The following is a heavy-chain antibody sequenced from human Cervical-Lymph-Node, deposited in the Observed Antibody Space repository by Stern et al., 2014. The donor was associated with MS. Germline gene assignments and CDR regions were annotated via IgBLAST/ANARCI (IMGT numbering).Heavy chain of an antibody. J-gene: IGHJ4*02. CDR2: VYSSGTT. CDR1: GDSISSGSYY. V-gene: IGHV4-61*02. Sequence: QVQLQESGPGLVKPSQALSLTCTVSGDSISSGSYYWNWIRQPAGKPLEWIGRVYSSGTTNYNPSLNSRVSISIDTSKNQSSLKLSSVTAADTAVYYCAGRSIVLMVNGIDYWGRGTLVTVSS. CDR3: AGRSIVLMVNGIDY. D-gene: IGHD2-8*01.